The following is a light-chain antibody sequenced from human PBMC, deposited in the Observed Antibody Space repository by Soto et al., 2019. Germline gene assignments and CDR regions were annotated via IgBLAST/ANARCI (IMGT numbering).Light chain of an antibody. CDR1: QSVSSSR. CDR3: QQYNDWPWT. J-gene: IGKJ1*01. CDR2: GAS. V-gene: IGKV3D-15*01. Sequence: IVLTQSPATLSLSPGERATLSCGASQSVSSSRLAWYQQRPGQSPRLLMYGASTGATGIPARFSGSGSGTEFTLTISSLQSEDYAIYYCQQYNDWPWTFGQGTKVDIK.